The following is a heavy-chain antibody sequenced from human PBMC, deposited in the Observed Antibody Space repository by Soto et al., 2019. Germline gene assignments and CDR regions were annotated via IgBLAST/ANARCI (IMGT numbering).Heavy chain of an antibody. D-gene: IGHD2-2*01. CDR3: ARDWQHQRGGAFDI. CDR1: GFTFSSYS. Sequence: EVQLVESGGGLVKPGGSLRLSCAASGFTFSSYSMNWVRQAPGKGLEWVSSISSSSSYIYYADSVKGRFTISRDNAKNSLYLQMYSLRAEDTAVYYCARDWQHQRGGAFDIWGQGTMVTVSS. J-gene: IGHJ3*02. CDR2: ISSSSSYI. V-gene: IGHV3-21*01.